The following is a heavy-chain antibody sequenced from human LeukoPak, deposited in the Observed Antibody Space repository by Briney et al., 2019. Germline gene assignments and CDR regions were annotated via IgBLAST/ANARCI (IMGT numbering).Heavy chain of an antibody. Sequence: GGSLRLSCAASGFTLSKYAMNWVRQAPGKGLEWVSGIDGSGGRPPSADSVKGRFTISRDISKNTLYLQMDSLRAEGTAAYYCARGKDHDFWNPFDHWGQGTLVTVSS. CDR1: GFTLSKYA. V-gene: IGHV3-23*01. CDR3: ARGKDHDFWNPFDH. CDR2: IDGSGGRP. J-gene: IGHJ4*02. D-gene: IGHD3-3*01.